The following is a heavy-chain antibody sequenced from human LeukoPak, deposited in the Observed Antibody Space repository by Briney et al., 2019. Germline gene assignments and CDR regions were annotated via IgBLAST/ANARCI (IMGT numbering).Heavy chain of an antibody. CDR2: ISTSGST. Sequence: SETLSLTCTVSGGSISTYYWNWIRQPAGKGLEWIGRISTSGSTTYNPSLKSRVTISVDTSKSQFSLKLTSVTAADTAVYYCARDPLKDAFDIWGQGTLVTVSS. CDR3: ARDPLKDAFDI. CDR1: GGSISTYY. J-gene: IGHJ3*02. V-gene: IGHV4-4*07.